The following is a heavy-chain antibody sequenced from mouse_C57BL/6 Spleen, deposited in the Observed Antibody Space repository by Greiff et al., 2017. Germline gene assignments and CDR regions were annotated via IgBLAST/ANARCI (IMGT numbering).Heavy chain of an antibody. V-gene: IGHV5-4*01. CDR2: ISDGGSYT. D-gene: IGHD2-1*01. Sequence: EVKLQESGGGLVKPGGSLKLSCAASGFTFSSYAMSWVRQTPEKRLEWVATISDGGSYTYYPDNVKGRFTISRDNAKNNLYLQMSHLKSEDTAMYYCARDGNYEGYAMDYWGQGTSVTVSS. CDR3: ARDGNYEGYAMDY. J-gene: IGHJ4*01. CDR1: GFTFSSYA.